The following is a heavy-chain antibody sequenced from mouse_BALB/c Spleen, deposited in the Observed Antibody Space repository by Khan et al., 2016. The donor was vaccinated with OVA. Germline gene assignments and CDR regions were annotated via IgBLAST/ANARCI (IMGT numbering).Heavy chain of an antibody. CDR2: IWTGGIT. D-gene: IGHD2-4*01. CDR1: GFSLSNYG. CDR3: ARSYDYDGGGFAY. V-gene: IGHV2-9*02. Sequence: QVQLQQPGPGLVAPSQSLSITCTVSGFSLSNYGIHWVRQPPGKGLEWLGVIWTGGITNYNSALMSRLSISKDNSKSQVVLKMNRLQTDDTAIYYCARSYDYDGGGFAYWGQGTLVTVSA. J-gene: IGHJ3*01.